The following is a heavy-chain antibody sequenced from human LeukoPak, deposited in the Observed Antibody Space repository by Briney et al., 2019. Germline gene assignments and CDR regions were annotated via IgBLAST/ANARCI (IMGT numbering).Heavy chain of an antibody. CDR3: ARVRSGAAAGTYYYYYMDV. Sequence: SETLSLTCSVSGGSISSSSYYWGWIRQPPGKGVEWIGSIYYSGSTYYNPSLKSRVTISVDTSKNQFSLKLSSVTAADTAVYYCARVRSGAAAGTYYYYYMDVWGKGTTVTVSS. V-gene: IGHV4-39*07. D-gene: IGHD6-13*01. CDR2: IYYSGST. CDR1: GGSISSSSYY. J-gene: IGHJ6*03.